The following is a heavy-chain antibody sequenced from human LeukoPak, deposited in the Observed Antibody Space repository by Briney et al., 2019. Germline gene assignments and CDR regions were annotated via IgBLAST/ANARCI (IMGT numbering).Heavy chain of an antibody. CDR1: GGSISSYY. D-gene: IGHD3-10*01. J-gene: IGHJ4*02. V-gene: IGHV4-59*01. CDR2: IYYSGST. CDR3: ARERAYGSGSYYIDY. Sequence: SETLSLTCTVSGGSISSYYWSWLRQPPGKGLEWIGYIYYSGSTNYNPSLKSRVTISVDTSKNQFSLKLSSVTAADTAVYYCARERAYGSGSYYIDYWGQGTLVTVSS.